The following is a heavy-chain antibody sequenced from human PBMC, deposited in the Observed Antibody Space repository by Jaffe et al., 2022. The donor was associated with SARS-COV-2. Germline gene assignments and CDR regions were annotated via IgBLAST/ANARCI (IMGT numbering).Heavy chain of an antibody. Sequence: EVQLLESGGGLVQPGGSLRLSCAASEFTFNNYAMNWVRQAPGKGLEWVSAISGSGGSTYYADSAKGRFTISRDNSKNTLYLQMNSLRAEDTAVYYCARGEFVVPAAMGGMVVWGQGTTVTVSS. CDR3: ARGEFVVPAAMGGMVV. D-gene: IGHD2-2*01. CDR1: EFTFNNYA. CDR2: ISGSGGST. J-gene: IGHJ6*02. V-gene: IGHV3-23*01.